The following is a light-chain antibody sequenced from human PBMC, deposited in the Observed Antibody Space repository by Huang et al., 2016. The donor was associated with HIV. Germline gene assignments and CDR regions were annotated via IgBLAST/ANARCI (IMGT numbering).Light chain of an antibody. J-gene: IGKJ4*01. V-gene: IGKV3-15*01. CDR1: RSIGTN. CDR2: GAS. CDR3: QHYNNWPPLT. Sequence: IILTQSPATLSVSPGEGATLSCRASRSIGTNLAWYQQGPGQSPRLLIYGASTRGTGVPVRFSGSGSGTQFNLSLSSLQSEDFATYYCQHYNNWPPLTFGGGTKVDI.